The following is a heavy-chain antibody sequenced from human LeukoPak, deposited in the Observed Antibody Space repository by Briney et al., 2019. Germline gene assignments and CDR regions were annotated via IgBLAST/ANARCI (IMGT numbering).Heavy chain of an antibody. Sequence: ASVKVSCKASGYTFTDYYMHWVRQAPGQGLEWMGWINPNSGGANYAQKFQGRVTMTRDTSISTVYMEMSRLRSDDTAVYYCARESVPAVAARRGLNYWGQGTLVAVSS. D-gene: IGHD6-6*01. V-gene: IGHV1-2*02. J-gene: IGHJ4*02. CDR2: INPNSGGA. CDR3: ARESVPAVAARRGLNY. CDR1: GYTFTDYY.